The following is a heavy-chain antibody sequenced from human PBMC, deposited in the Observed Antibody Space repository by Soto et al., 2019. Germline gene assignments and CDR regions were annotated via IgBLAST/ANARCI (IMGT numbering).Heavy chain of an antibody. CDR2: FDLENGET. CDR1: GYTLTELS. D-gene: IGHD3-10*01. Sequence: ASVKVSCKVSGYTLTELSIHWVRQAPGEGLEWMGGFDLENGETIYAQRFQGRVTMTEEPSADTPYMELSSLRSEDTAAYYCAIEVRRSNQFDHWGQGTMVTVSS. CDR3: AIEVRRSNQFDH. V-gene: IGHV1-24*01. J-gene: IGHJ4*02.